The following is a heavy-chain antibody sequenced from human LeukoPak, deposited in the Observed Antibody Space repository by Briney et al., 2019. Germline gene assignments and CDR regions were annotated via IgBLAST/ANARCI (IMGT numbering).Heavy chain of an antibody. Sequence: GGSLRLSCAASGFTFSSYSMNWVRQAPGKGLEWVSSISSSSSYIYYAGSVKGRFTISRDNAKNSLYLQMNSLRAEDTAVYYCARGSLRFLEWLGGYFDYWGQGTLVTVSS. CDR2: ISSSSSYI. CDR1: GFTFSSYS. J-gene: IGHJ4*02. V-gene: IGHV3-21*01. D-gene: IGHD3-3*01. CDR3: ARGSLRFLEWLGGYFDY.